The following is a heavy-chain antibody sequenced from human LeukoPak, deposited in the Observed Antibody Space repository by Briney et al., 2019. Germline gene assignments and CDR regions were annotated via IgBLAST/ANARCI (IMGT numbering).Heavy chain of an antibody. V-gene: IGHV4-4*02. CDR1: GGSISSSNW. CDR3: ARDNYDNSGYYFDY. CDR2: IYHSGRT. Sequence: SETLSLTCAVSGGSISSSNWWSWVPQPPGKGLEWTGEIYHSGRTNYTPSLKSRVTISVDKSKNQLSLKLSSVTTADTAVYYCARDNYDNSGYYFDYWGQGTLVTVSS. D-gene: IGHD3-22*01. J-gene: IGHJ4*02.